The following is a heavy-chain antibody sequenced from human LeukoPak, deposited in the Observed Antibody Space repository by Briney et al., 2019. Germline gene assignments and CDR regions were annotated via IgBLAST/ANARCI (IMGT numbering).Heavy chain of an antibody. D-gene: IGHD6-13*01. CDR2: INPNSGGT. CDR1: GYTFTGYY. V-gene: IGHV1-2*02. CDR3: ARPSSSWYSYWFDP. Sequence: ASVKVSCKASGYTFTGYYMHWVRQAPGQGLEWMGWINPNSGGTNYAQKFQGRVTMTRDTSISTAYMELSRLRSDDTAVYYCARPSSSWYSYWFDPWAREPWSPSPQ. J-gene: IGHJ5*02.